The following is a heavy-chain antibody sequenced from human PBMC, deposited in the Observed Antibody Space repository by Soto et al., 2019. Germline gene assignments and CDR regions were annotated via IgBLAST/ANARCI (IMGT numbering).Heavy chain of an antibody. Sequence: QVQLQESGPGLVKPSETLSLTCTVSGGSVSSGSYYWSWIRQPPGKGLEWIGYIDYSGSTNYNPYPRSRVTRAVDTCMNQFSLKLGSVTAADTAVYYCAGDETRMYGMDVWGQGTTVTVSS. CDR2: IDYSGST. CDR1: GGSVSSGSYY. J-gene: IGHJ6*02. V-gene: IGHV4-61*01. CDR3: AGDETRMYGMDV. D-gene: IGHD2-15*01.